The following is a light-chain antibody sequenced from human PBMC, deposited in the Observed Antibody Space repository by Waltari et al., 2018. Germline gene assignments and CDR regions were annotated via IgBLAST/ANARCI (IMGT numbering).Light chain of an antibody. V-gene: IGLV1-51*02. CDR3: GTWDSSLSGAV. Sequence: QSVLTQPPSVSAAPGQRVTSSCSGGHYNLRHNYVSWYRQFPGTAPELLIYEDGERPSGVPGRFSGSKSGASATLDITGLQAGDEADYYCGTWDSSLSGAVFGGGTHLTVL. J-gene: IGLJ7*01. CDR1: HYNLRHNY. CDR2: EDG.